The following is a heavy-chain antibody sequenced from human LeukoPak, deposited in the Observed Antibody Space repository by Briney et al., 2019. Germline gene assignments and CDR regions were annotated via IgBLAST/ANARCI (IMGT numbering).Heavy chain of an antibody. J-gene: IGHJ4*02. D-gene: IGHD6-19*01. V-gene: IGHV1-18*04. Sequence: GASVKVSCKASGYTFTSYGISWVRQAPGQGLEWMGWINAYNGNTNYAQKLQGRVTMTTDTSTSTAYMELRSLRSDDTAVYYCARDLRIAVAGRVFDYWGQGTLVTVSS. CDR1: GYTFTSYG. CDR3: ARDLRIAVAGRVFDY. CDR2: INAYNGNT.